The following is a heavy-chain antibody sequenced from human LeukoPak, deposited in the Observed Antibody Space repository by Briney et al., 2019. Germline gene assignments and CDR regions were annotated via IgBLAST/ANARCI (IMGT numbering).Heavy chain of an antibody. CDR3: AREAGPFDY. J-gene: IGHJ4*02. CDR2: ISAYNGNT. D-gene: IGHD6-19*01. CDR1: GYTFISYG. Sequence: VASVKVSCKASGYTFISYGISWVRQAPGQGLEWMGWISAYNGNTNYAQKVQGRVTMTTDTSTSTAYMELRSLRFDDTAMYYCAREAGPFDYWGQGTLVTVSS. V-gene: IGHV1-18*01.